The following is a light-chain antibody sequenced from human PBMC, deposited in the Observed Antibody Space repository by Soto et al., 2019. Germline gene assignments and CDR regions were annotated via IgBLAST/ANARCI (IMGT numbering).Light chain of an antibody. V-gene: IGLV1-47*01. CDR2: RNT. J-gene: IGLJ1*01. Sequence: QSALTQPPSASGTPGQRVTISCSGSSSNIGSNYVYWYQQLPGRAPRLLMYRNTQRPSGVPDRFSGSKSGTSASLAISGLQSEDEADYYCAAWDDTLSGHFFGTGTKVTVL. CDR3: AAWDDTLSGHF. CDR1: SSNIGSNY.